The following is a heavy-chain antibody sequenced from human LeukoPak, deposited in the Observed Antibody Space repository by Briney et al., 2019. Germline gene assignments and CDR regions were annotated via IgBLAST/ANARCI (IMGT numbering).Heavy chain of an antibody. V-gene: IGHV3-23*01. J-gene: IGHJ4*02. CDR1: GFTFSSYA. Sequence: GGSLRLSCAASGFTFSSYAMSWVRQAPGKGLEWVSAISGSGGSTYYADSVRGRFTISRDNSKNTLYLQMNSLRADDTAVYYCAKESGRYYGSGFCDYWGQGTLVTVSS. D-gene: IGHD3-10*01. CDR2: ISGSGGST. CDR3: AKESGRYYGSGFCDY.